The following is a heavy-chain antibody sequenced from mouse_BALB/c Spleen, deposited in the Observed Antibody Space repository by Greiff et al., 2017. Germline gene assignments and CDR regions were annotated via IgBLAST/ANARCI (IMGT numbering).Heavy chain of an antibody. D-gene: IGHD1-1*02. CDR3: ARRWLDY. CDR2: IDPENGNT. CDR1: GFNIKDYY. J-gene: IGHJ2*01. V-gene: IGHV14-1*02. Sequence: EVMLVESGAELVRPGALVKLSCKASGFNIKDYYMHWVKQRPEQGLEWIGWIDPENGNTIYDPKFQGKASITADTSSNTAYLQLSSLTSEDTAVYYCARRWLDYWGQGTTLTVSS.